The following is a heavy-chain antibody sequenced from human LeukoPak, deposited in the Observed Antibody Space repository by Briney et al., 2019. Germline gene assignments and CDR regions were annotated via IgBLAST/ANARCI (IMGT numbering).Heavy chain of an antibody. J-gene: IGHJ4*02. V-gene: IGHV3-23*01. CDR1: GFTFSSYA. CDR2: ISGSGGST. Sequence: GGSLRLSCAASGFTFSSYAMSWVRQAPGKGLEWVSAISGSGGSTYYADSVKGRFTISRDNSKNTLYLQMNSLRAEDTAVYYCAKVPYYYDSSGYSDYWGQGTLVTVSS. D-gene: IGHD3-22*01. CDR3: AKVPYYYDSSGYSDY.